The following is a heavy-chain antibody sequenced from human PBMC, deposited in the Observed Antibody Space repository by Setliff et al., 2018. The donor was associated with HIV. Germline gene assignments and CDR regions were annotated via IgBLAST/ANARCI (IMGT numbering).Heavy chain of an antibody. CDR2: FHYSGSP. CDR1: GDSISNYH. D-gene: IGHD6-6*01. CDR3: ARSIARDYWYFGH. J-gene: IGHJ2*01. Sequence: SETLSLTCSVSGDSISNYHWSWIRQPPGKGLESVGFFHYSGSPIYNPSLKSRVNISVDTSKNQFSLKLTSMTAADTAVYYCARSIARDYWYFGHWGRGTLVTVS. V-gene: IGHV4-59*01.